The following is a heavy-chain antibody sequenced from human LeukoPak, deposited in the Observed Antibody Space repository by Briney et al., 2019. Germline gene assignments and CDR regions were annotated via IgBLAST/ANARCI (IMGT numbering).Heavy chain of an antibody. J-gene: IGHJ4*02. CDR1: GGSISSYY. Sequence: ETLSLTCTVSGGSISSYYWSWVRQAPGKGLEWVSAISGSGGSTYYADSVKGRFTISRDNSKNTLYLQMNSLRAEDTAVYYCAKRIGYSYEDYFDYWGQGTLVTVSS. CDR3: AKRIGYSYEDYFDY. CDR2: ISGSGGST. V-gene: IGHV3-23*01. D-gene: IGHD5-18*01.